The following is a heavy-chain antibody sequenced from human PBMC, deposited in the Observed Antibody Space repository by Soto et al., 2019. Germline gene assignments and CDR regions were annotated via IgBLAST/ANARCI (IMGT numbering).Heavy chain of an antibody. D-gene: IGHD3-9*01. CDR3: ARGPDYDILTGYHTWYFDY. CDR1: GGSISSSSYY. Sequence: SETLSLTCTASGGSISSSSYYWSWIRQPPGKGLEWIGYIYYSGSTNYNPSLKSRVTISVDTSKNQFSLKLNSVTAADTAVYYCARGPDYDILTGYHTWYFDYWGQGTLVTVS. CDR2: IYYSGST. J-gene: IGHJ4*02. V-gene: IGHV4-61*01.